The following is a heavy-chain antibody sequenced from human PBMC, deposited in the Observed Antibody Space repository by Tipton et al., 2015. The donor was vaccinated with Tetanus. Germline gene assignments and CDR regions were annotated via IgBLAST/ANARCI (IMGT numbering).Heavy chain of an antibody. Sequence: SLRLSCATSGLFFKNAWMNWVRQAPGKGLEWVGRIKSKTDGRTTDYAARVKDKFSNSRNDSKNTLLLQMNSLKTEDAGVFYCTTSGIMGSGSRVDNWGRGTLVTVSS. CDR2: IKSKTDGRTT. D-gene: IGHD2-8*01. J-gene: IGHJ4*02. V-gene: IGHV3-15*07. CDR1: GLFFKNAW. CDR3: TTSGIMGSGSRVDN.